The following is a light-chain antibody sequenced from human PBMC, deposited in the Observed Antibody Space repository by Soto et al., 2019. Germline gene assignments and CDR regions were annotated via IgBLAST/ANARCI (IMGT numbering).Light chain of an antibody. V-gene: IGKV3-15*01. CDR2: DAS. CDR3: QQYNSWPPIT. J-gene: IGKJ5*01. Sequence: EVVMTQSPATLSVSPGERATLSCRPSESVSRNLAWYQQKPGQPPRLIIYDASTRATGIPDRFSGGGSGTEFTLTISSLQSEDFVVYYCQQYNSWPPITFGQGTRLEIK. CDR1: ESVSRN.